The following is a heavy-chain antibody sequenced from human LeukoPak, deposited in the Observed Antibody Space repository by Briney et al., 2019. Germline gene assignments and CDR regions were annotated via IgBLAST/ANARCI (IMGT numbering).Heavy chain of an antibody. D-gene: IGHD2-15*01. V-gene: IGHV4-59*08. Sequence: PSGTLSLTCTVSGGSISSYYWSWIRQPPGKGLEWSGYIYYSGSTNYNPSLKSRVTISVDTSKNQFSLKLSSVTAADTAMYYCARLVVSSTEAFFDYWGQGTLVTVYS. CDR1: GGSISSYY. CDR2: IYYSGST. CDR3: ARLVVSSTEAFFDY. J-gene: IGHJ4*02.